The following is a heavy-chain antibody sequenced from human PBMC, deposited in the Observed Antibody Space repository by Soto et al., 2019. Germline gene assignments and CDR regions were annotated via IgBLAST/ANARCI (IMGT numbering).Heavy chain of an antibody. Sequence: QVQLVQSGAEVKKPGASVKVSCKASGYTFTTYAMHWVRQAPGQRLEWMGWINAGNGDTKYSQKFQGRVTITRDTSASTAYMELSSLRSEDTAVYYCARGASSSWPFDYWGQGTLVTVSS. V-gene: IGHV1-3*01. CDR3: ARGASSSWPFDY. CDR2: INAGNGDT. D-gene: IGHD6-13*01. J-gene: IGHJ4*02. CDR1: GYTFTTYA.